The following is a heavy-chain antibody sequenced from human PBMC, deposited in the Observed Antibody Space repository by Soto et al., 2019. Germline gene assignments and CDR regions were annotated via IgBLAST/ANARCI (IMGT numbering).Heavy chain of an antibody. CDR1: GFTFRPFA. J-gene: IGHJ4*02. CDR3: AKLPITDYDAPFDF. D-gene: IGHD4-17*01. Sequence: DEQLLESGGGLVQPGGSLRLSCAASGFTFRPFAMSWVRQAPGKGLEWVSVITGSGANSNYADTYYADSVRGRFTVSRDNSRNTVYLLMHSLRAEDTAVYYCAKLPITDYDAPFDFWGQGTLVTVSS. CDR2: ITGSGANSNYADT. V-gene: IGHV3-23*01.